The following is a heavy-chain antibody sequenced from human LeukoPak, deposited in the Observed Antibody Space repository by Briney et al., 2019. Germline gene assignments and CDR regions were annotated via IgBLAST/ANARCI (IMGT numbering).Heavy chain of an antibody. CDR2: IYPGDSDT. V-gene: IGHV5-51*01. D-gene: IGHD3-22*01. J-gene: IGHJ4*02. Sequence: GESLKISCKGSGYSFTSYWIGWVRQMPGKGLEWMGIIYPGDSDTRYSPSFQGQVTISADKSISTAYLQWSSLKASDTAMYYCATGGGFGYPNPTTFDYWGQGTLVTVSS. CDR3: ATGGGFGYPNPTTFDY. CDR1: GYSFTSYW.